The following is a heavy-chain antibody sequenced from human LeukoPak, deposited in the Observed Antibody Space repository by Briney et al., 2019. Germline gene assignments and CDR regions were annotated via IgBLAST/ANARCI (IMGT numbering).Heavy chain of an antibody. CDR1: GGSISSGSYY. V-gene: IGHV4-61*02. CDR3: ARAHVSLLFLENKGWFDP. J-gene: IGHJ5*02. Sequence: PSQTLSLTCTVSGGSISSGSYYWSWIRQPAGKGLEWIGRIYTSGSTNYNPSLKSRVTISVDTSKNQFSLKLSSVTAADTAVYYCARAHVSLLFLENKGWFDPWGQGTLVTVSS. D-gene: IGHD3-3*01. CDR2: IYTSGST.